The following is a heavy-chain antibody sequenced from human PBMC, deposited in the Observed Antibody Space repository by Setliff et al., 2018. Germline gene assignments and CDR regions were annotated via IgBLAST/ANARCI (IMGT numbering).Heavy chain of an antibody. CDR3: VYGTGFTKEPVDY. D-gene: IGHD3-9*01. CDR2: VDVSGTT. Sequence: SETLSLTCSVSGGSITRRTYSWGWVRQPPGKGLEWIGKVDVSGTTYYNLSLKSRVTISVDTTKNHFSLSLTSVTAADTSLYYCVYGTGFTKEPVDYWGPGILVTVSS. V-gene: IGHV4-39*02. J-gene: IGHJ4*02. CDR1: GGSITRRTYS.